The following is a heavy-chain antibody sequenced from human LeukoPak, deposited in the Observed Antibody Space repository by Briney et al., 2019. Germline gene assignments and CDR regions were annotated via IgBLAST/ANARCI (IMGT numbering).Heavy chain of an antibody. CDR1: GYTFTTTY. Sequence: GASLKVSCKASGYTFTTTYINWVRQAPGQGLEWMGWISAYNGKTNYAQKFQGRVTMTPDSSTSTAYMDLTSLRSDDTAVYYCARGGTYYPCIDYWGQGTLVTVSS. J-gene: IGHJ4*02. CDR3: ARGGTYYPCIDY. D-gene: IGHD1-26*01. CDR2: ISAYNGKT. V-gene: IGHV1-18*01.